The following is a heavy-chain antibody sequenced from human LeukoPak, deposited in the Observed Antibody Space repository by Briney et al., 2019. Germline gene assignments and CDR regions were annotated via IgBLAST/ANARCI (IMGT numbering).Heavy chain of an antibody. CDR1: GVTFSTYS. Sequence: GGSLRLSCEASGVTFSTYSMNWVRQAPGKGLEWVSSISGGGGSTYYADSVKGRFSISRDNSKNTLDLQMTSLRAEDTALYYCVKGGQNFDFWRFDYWGQGTLAAVSS. J-gene: IGHJ4*02. D-gene: IGHD3-3*01. CDR3: VKGGQNFDFWRFDY. V-gene: IGHV3-23*01. CDR2: ISGGGGST.